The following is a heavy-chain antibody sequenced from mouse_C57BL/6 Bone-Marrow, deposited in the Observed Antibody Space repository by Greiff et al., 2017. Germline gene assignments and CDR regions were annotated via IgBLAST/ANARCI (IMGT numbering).Heavy chain of an antibody. CDR1: GYTFTSYW. D-gene: IGHD1-1*01. V-gene: IGHV1-50*01. CDR3: AREGGSSPYYFDY. CDR2: IDPSDSYT. Sequence: QVQLQQPGAELVKPGASVKLSCKASGYTFTSYWMQWVKQRPGQGLEWIGEIDPSDSYTNYNQKFKGKATLTVDTSSSTAYMQLSSLTTEDSAIYYCAREGGSSPYYFDYWGQGTTLTVSS. J-gene: IGHJ2*01.